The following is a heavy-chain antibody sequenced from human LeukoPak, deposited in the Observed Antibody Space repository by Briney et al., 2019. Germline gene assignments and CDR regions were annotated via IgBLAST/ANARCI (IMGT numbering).Heavy chain of an antibody. V-gene: IGHV3-21*06. CDR1: ALTFSSYS. D-gene: IGHD3-10*01. J-gene: IGHJ4*02. CDR3: AAYYYGSGSRALDY. CDR2: ISGSSPYI. Sequence: GGSLRLSCAVSALTFSSYSINWVRQAPGKGLEWVSSISGSSPYIHYADSIKGRFTITRDNAKSSVDLQMDSLRAEDTAVYYCAAYYYGSGSRALDYWGQGTLVIVSS.